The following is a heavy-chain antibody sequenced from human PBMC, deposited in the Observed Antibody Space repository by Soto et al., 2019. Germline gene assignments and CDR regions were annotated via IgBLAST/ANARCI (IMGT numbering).Heavy chain of an antibody. J-gene: IGHJ5*02. D-gene: IGHD6-13*01. Sequence: SETLSLTCAVYGGSFIGYYWSWIRQPPGKGLEWIGEINHSGSTNYNPSLKSRVTISVDTSKNQFSLKLSSVTAADTAVYYCARGYSSSWYGRNWFDPWGQGTLVTVSS. V-gene: IGHV4-34*01. CDR1: GGSFIGYY. CDR3: ARGYSSSWYGRNWFDP. CDR2: INHSGST.